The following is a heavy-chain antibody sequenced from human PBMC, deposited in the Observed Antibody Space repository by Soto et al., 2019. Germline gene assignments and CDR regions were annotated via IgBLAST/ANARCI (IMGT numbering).Heavy chain of an antibody. CDR1: GFTFSSYG. Sequence: GGSLRLSCAASGFTFSSYGMHWVRQAPGKGLEWVAVIWYDGSNKYYADSVKGRFTISRDNSKNTLYLQMNSLRAEDTAVYYCARDRLTTVVTWPYYYYGMDVWGQGTTVTVSS. CDR3: ARDRLTTVVTWPYYYYGMDV. D-gene: IGHD4-17*01. V-gene: IGHV3-33*01. J-gene: IGHJ6*02. CDR2: IWYDGSNK.